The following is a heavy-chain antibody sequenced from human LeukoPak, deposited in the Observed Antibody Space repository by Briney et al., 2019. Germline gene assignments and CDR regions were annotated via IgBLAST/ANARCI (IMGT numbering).Heavy chain of an antibody. D-gene: IGHD6-13*01. CDR1: GGSISSGYD. Sequence: SETLSLTCTVSGGSISSGYDWGWIRQPPGKGLEWIGRMYHSGSTYYNPYLKRRVTISVDTYTNQFYLKLRSVTAADTAVYYCARVLAYSSSWEGQDWFDPWGQGTLVTVSS. CDR3: ARVLAYSSSWEGQDWFDP. J-gene: IGHJ5*02. CDR2: MYHSGST. V-gene: IGHV4-38-2*02.